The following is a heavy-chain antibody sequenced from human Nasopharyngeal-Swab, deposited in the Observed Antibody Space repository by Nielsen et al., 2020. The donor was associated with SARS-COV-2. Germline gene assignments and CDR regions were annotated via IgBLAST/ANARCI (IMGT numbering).Heavy chain of an antibody. D-gene: IGHD4-17*01. CDR2: ISWNSCSI. CDR3: ARDRATTVTTSDAFDI. V-gene: IGHV3-9*01. J-gene: IGHJ3*02. Sequence: GGSLRLSCAASGFTLDEYAMHWVRQAPGKGLEWVSGISWNSCSIDYADSVKGRFTISRDNAKNPLYLQMNSLRGEDTAVYYCARDRATTVTTSDAFDIWGQGTMVTVSS. CDR1: GFTLDEYA.